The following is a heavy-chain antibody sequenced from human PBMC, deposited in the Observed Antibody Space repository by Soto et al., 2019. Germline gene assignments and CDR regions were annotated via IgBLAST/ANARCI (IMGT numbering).Heavy chain of an antibody. CDR1: GYSFSSYW. CDR3: ARPHDSGSYYGGFDY. J-gene: IGHJ4*02. Sequence: GESLKISCKGSGYSFSSYWIGWVRQMPGKGLEWMGIIYPGDSDTRYSPSFQGQVTISADKSISTAYLQWSSLKASDTAMYYCARPHDSGSYYGGFDYWGQGTLVTVSS. D-gene: IGHD1-26*01. CDR2: IYPGDSDT. V-gene: IGHV5-51*01.